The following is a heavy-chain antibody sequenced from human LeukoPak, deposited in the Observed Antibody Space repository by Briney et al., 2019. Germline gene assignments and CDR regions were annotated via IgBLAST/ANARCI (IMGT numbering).Heavy chain of an antibody. V-gene: IGHV3-30*04. CDR3: ASGYTYYYGSGSYH. CDR2: ISHDGSNR. CDR1: GITFNSYA. D-gene: IGHD3-10*01. J-gene: IGHJ4*02. Sequence: GGSLRLSCAASGITFNSYAMHWVRQAPGKGLEWVAAISHDGSNRYYGDSVKGRFTISRDNSKNTLFLQMDSLRAEDTAVYYCASGYTYYYGSGSYHWGQGTLVTVCS.